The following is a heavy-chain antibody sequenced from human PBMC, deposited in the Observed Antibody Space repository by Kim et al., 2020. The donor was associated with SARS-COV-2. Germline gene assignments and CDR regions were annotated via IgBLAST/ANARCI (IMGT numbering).Heavy chain of an antibody. D-gene: IGHD6-19*01. Sequence: SQTLSLTCAISGDSVSTNKAVWIWIRQSPSRGLEWLGRTYYRSKWYTDYATSVKSRITINADTSRNHISLQLKSVTPAYTAMYYCAKWGSGWSFEDWGQGSPVTVSS. CDR3: AKWGSGWSFED. CDR1: GDSVSTNKAV. J-gene: IGHJ4*02. V-gene: IGHV6-1*01. CDR2: TYYRSKWYT.